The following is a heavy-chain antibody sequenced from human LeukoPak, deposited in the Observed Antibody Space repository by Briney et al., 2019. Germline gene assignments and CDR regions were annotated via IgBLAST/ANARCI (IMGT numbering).Heavy chain of an antibody. D-gene: IGHD3-22*01. J-gene: IGHJ3*02. V-gene: IGHV3-53*04. CDR2: IYSGGST. CDR1: GFTVSSNY. Sequence: GGSLRLSCAASGFTVSSNYMSWVRQAPGKGLEWVSVIYSGGSTYYADSVKGRFTISRHNSKNTLYLQMNSLRAEDTAVYYCARDRPTYDSSGYSPGDAFDIWGQGTMVTVSS. CDR3: ARDRPTYDSSGYSPGDAFDI.